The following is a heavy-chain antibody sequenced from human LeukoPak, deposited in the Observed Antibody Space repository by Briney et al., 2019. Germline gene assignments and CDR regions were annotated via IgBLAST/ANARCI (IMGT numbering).Heavy chain of an antibody. CDR2: INPNSGGT. CDR3: ARQSLLWFGELLSIHYYYYYYMDV. Sequence: SAVKVSRKHSGYTFTGYYMQWGRQAPGQGLGWMGWINPNSGGTNYAQKVQGRVTMTRDTSIRTAYMEQRRLRAHDTPVYNCARQSLLWFGELLSIHYYYYYYMDVWGKGTTVTVSS. V-gene: IGHV1-2*02. J-gene: IGHJ6*03. D-gene: IGHD3-10*01. CDR1: GYTFTGYY.